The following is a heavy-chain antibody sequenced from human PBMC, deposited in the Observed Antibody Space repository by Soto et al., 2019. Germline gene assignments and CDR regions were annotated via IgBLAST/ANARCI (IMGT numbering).Heavy chain of an antibody. V-gene: IGHV3-30*18. J-gene: IGHJ6*02. D-gene: IGHD4-4*01. CDR2: ISHGGTNK. CDR1: GFTFSAYG. CDR3: AKGNGYYYYYGMDV. Sequence: PGGSLRLSCEVSGFTFSAYGMHWVRQAPGKGLEWVAAISHGGTNKNYGDSVKGRFTISRDNSKNTLYLQMNSLRAEGTAVYYCAKGNGYYYYYGMDVWGQGTTVTVSS.